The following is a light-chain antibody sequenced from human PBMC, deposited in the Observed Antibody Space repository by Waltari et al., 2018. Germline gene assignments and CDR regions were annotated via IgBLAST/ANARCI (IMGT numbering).Light chain of an antibody. Sequence: QSALTQPASVSGSPGQSIPISCPGTASAVGAYDFVSWYQQHPGKAPHLIIYEVSNRPSGISNRFSASKSGNTASLTISGLQAEDEADYYCSSYTTSSAPGVFGTGTRVTVL. J-gene: IGLJ1*01. CDR2: EVS. V-gene: IGLV2-14*01. CDR1: ASAVGAYDF. CDR3: SSYTTSSAPGV.